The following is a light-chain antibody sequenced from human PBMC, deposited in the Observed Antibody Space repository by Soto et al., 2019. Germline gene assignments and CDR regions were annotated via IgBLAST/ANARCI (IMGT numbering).Light chain of an antibody. CDR2: GAS. CDR1: QNVISNY. CDR3: QQYGTSPWT. Sequence: EIVLAQSPGTLSLSPGERATLSCRASQNVISNYLAWYQQKPGQAPRLIIYGASSGATGIPDRFSGSGSGTDFTLTIIRLEPEDFAVYYCQQYGTSPWTFGQGTKVEIK. V-gene: IGKV3-20*01. J-gene: IGKJ1*01.